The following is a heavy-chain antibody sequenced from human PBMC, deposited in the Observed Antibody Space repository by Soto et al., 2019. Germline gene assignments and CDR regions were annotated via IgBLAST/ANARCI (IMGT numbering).Heavy chain of an antibody. CDR2: ISGSGGST. D-gene: IGHD6-6*01. J-gene: IGHJ4*02. V-gene: IGHV3-23*01. Sequence: EVQLLESGGGLVQPGGSLRLSCAASGFTFSSYAMSWVRQAPGKGLEWVSAISGSGGSTYYADSVKGRFTISRDNSKNTLYLQMNSLRAEDTAVYYCAKDSGSSSPFLPPGDPFDYWGQGTLVTVSS. CDR1: GFTFSSYA. CDR3: AKDSGSSSPFLPPGDPFDY.